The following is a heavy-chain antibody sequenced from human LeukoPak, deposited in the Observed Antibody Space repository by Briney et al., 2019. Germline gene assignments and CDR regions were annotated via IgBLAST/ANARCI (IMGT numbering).Heavy chain of an antibody. CDR3: ARDFFPIVDSTWYEIGY. CDR2: IYYSGST. Sequence: SETLSLTCSVSGGSISSSSYYWGWIRQPPGKGLEWIGSIYYSGSTYYNPSLKSRVTISVDTSKNQFSLKLSSVTAADTAVYYCARDFFPIVDSTWYEIGYWGQGTLVIVSS. J-gene: IGHJ4*02. CDR1: GGSISSSSYY. D-gene: IGHD2-21*01. V-gene: IGHV4-39*02.